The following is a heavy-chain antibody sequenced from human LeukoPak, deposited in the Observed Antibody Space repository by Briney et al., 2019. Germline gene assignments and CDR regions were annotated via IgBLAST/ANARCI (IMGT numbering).Heavy chain of an antibody. CDR1: GFAFSTYN. J-gene: IGHJ4*02. V-gene: IGHV3-48*02. CDR2: ISSSRSAI. D-gene: IGHD3-22*01. Sequence: GGSLRLSCAASGFAFSTYNMNWVRQAPGKGLEWVSYISSSRSAIYYADSVKGRFTISRDNAKNSLYLQMNSLRDEDTAVYYCARATYYYDSSGYYVGLGFDYWGQGTLVTVSS. CDR3: ARATYYYDSSGYYVGLGFDY.